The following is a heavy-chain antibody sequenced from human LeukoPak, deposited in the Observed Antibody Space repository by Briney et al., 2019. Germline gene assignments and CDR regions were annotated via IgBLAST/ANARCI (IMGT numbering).Heavy chain of an antibody. D-gene: IGHD3-9*01. CDR3: AREGYYDILTGYYRVEAFDI. Sequence: GSLRLSCAASGFTFSSYAMSWVRQAPGKGLEWIGSIYYSGSTYYNPSLKSRVTISVDTSKNQFSLKLSSVTAADTAVYYCAREGYYDILTGYYRVEAFDIWGQGTMVTVSS. CDR1: GFTFSSYA. V-gene: IGHV4-39*07. J-gene: IGHJ3*02. CDR2: IYYSGST.